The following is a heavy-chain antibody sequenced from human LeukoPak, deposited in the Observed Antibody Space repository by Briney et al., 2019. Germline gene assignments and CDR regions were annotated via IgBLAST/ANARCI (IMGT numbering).Heavy chain of an antibody. CDR1: GYTFTSYA. J-gene: IGHJ3*02. CDR3: ARDRWSSSSSEGALDI. CDR2: INAGNGNT. V-gene: IGHV1-3*01. D-gene: IGHD6-6*01. Sequence: ASVKVSCKASGYTFTSYAMHWVRQAPGQRLEWMGWINAGNGNTKYSQKFQGRVTITRDTSASTAYMELSSLRSEDTAVYYCARDRWSSSSSEGALDIWGQGTMVTVSS.